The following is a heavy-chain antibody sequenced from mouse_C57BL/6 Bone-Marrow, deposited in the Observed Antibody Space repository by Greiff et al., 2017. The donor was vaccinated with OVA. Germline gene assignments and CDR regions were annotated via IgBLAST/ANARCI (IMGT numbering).Heavy chain of an antibody. CDR3: ARRSSDYDDAMDY. D-gene: IGHD2-4*01. J-gene: IGHJ4*01. V-gene: IGHV1-7*01. CDR1: GYTFTSYW. CDR2: INPSSGYT. Sequence: QVQLKESGAELAKPGASVKLSCKASGYTFTSYWMHWVKQRPGQGLEWIGYINPSSGYTKYNQKFKDKATLTADKSSSTAYMQLSSLTYEDSAVYYCARRSSDYDDAMDYWGQGTSVTVSS.